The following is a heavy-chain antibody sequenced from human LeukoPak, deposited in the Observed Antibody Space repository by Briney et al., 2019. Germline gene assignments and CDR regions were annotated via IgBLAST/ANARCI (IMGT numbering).Heavy chain of an antibody. CDR1: GGTFSSYA. D-gene: IGHD4-11*01. Sequence: SVKVSCKASGGTFSSYAISWVRQAPGQGLEWMGGIIPIFGTANYAQKFQGRVTITTDESTSTAYMELSSLRSEDTAVYYCARTPSDYSTQGYFDYWGQGTLVTVSS. CDR2: IIPIFGTA. CDR3: ARTPSDYSTQGYFDY. V-gene: IGHV1-69*05. J-gene: IGHJ4*02.